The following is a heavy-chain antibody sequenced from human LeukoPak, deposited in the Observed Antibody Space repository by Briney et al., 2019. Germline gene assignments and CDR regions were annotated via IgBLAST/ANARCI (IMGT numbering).Heavy chain of an antibody. J-gene: IGHJ6*02. V-gene: IGHV4-59*01. CDR3: AREDPSRRPYYYYGMDV. CDR1: GGSISSYY. Sequence: SETLSLTCTVSGGSISSYYWSWIRQPPGKGLEWIGYIYYSGSTNYNPSLKSRVTISVGTSKNQFSLKLSSVTAADTAVYYCAREDPSRRPYYYYGMDVWGQGTTVTVSS. CDR2: IYYSGST.